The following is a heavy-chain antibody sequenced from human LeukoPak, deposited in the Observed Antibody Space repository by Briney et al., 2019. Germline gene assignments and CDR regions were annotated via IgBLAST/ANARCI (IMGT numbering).Heavy chain of an antibody. CDR3: ARGIVVVTAIPYFDY. D-gene: IGHD2-21*02. J-gene: IGHJ4*02. CDR1: GFTFSSYG. Sequence: SGGSLRLSCAASGFTFSSYGMHWVRQAPGKGLEWVAFIRYDGSNKYYADSVKGRFTISRDNAKNSLYLQMNSLRAEDTAVYYCARGIVVVTAIPYFDYWGQGTLVTVSS. V-gene: IGHV3-30*02. CDR2: IRYDGSNK.